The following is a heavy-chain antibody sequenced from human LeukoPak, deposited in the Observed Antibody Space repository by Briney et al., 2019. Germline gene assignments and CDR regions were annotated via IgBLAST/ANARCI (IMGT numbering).Heavy chain of an antibody. V-gene: IGHV1-46*01. J-gene: IGHJ3*02. CDR1: GYTFTSYF. CDR3: AATGTLGDAFDI. CDR2: INPSGGST. Sequence: ASVKVSCKASGYTFTSYFMHWVRQAPGQGLEWMGIINPSGGSTNYAQKFQGRVTMTTDTSTSTVYMELSGLRSEDTAVYYCAATGTLGDAFDIWGQGTMVTVSS. D-gene: IGHD1/OR15-1a*01.